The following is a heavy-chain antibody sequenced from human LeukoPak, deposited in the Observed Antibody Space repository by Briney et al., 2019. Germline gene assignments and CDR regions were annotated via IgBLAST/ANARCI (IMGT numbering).Heavy chain of an antibody. V-gene: IGHV3-7*01. CDR3: AKQLVGAIPY. Sequence: GGSLRLSCAASGFPFSGYWMDWVRQAPGKGMEWVANIKEDGSQQYYADSVKGRFTVSRDNAKNSLYLQMNSLRVEDTAVYYCAKQLVGAIPYWGQGTLVTVSS. D-gene: IGHD1-26*01. CDR2: IKEDGSQQ. J-gene: IGHJ4*02. CDR1: GFPFSGYW.